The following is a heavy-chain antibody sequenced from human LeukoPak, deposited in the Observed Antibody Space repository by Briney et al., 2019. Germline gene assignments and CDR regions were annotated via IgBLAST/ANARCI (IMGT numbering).Heavy chain of an antibody. CDR2: ISAYNGNT. J-gene: IGHJ5*02. Sequence: ASVKVSCKASGYTFTSYGISWVRQAPGQGLEWMGWISAYNGNTNYAQKLQGRVTMTTDTSTSTAYMELRSLRSDDTAVYYCARGPIAVAGTPLRLLFDPWGQGTLVTVSS. CDR1: GYTFTSYG. D-gene: IGHD6-19*01. CDR3: ARGPIAVAGTPLRLLFDP. V-gene: IGHV1-18*04.